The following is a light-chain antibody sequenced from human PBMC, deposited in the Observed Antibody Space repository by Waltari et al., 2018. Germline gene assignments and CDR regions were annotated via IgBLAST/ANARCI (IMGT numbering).Light chain of an antibody. V-gene: IGKV1-5*01. CDR3: QQYNRFSP. Sequence: DTQLSQFPSPPAASVGDRVTITCRAREAINKWLAWYQQKPGKAPKVLIYDASTLQSGVPSRFSGSGSGTEFTLTIDSLQPDDFATYYCQQYNRFSPFGQGTNVEVK. J-gene: IGKJ1*01. CDR1: EAINKW. CDR2: DAS.